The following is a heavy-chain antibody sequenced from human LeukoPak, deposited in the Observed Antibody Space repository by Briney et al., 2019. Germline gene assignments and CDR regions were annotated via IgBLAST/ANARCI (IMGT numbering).Heavy chain of an antibody. J-gene: IGHJ5*02. CDR3: ARISLGYSGGMYNWFDP. CDR1: GGTFNSHI. CDR2: INPFVDIA. D-gene: IGHD5-12*01. Sequence: SVKVSCKTSGGTFNSHIFSWVRQAPGQGLEWMGRINPFVDIANYAQKFQGRVTITADKSTGTTYMELSGLGSEDTAIYYCARISLGYSGGMYNWFDPWGQGTLVTVSS. V-gene: IGHV1-69*02.